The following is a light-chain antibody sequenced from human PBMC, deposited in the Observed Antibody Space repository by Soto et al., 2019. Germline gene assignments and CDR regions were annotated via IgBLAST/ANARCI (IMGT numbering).Light chain of an antibody. J-gene: IGLJ1*01. V-gene: IGLV2-14*03. CDR3: SSYTTSSTLV. CDR1: SSDVGGFNY. CDR2: DVS. Sequence: SALTQPASVSGSPGQSITISCTGSSSDVGGFNYVSWYQQHPGKAPKLIIYDVSNRPSGVSYRFSASKSGNTASLTISGLQAEDEADYYCSSYTTSSTLVFGTGTKLTVL.